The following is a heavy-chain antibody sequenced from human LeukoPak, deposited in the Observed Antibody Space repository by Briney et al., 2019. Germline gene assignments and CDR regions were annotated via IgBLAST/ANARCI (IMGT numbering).Heavy chain of an antibody. CDR1: GGSISSSSYY. CDR2: IYYSGST. J-gene: IGHJ3*02. Sequence: SETLSLTCTVSGGSISSSSYYWGWIRQPPGKGLEWIGSIYYSGSTYYNPSLKSRVTISVDTSKNQFSLKLSSVTAADTAAYYCARRLRATGAFDIWGQGTMVTVSS. CDR3: ARRLRATGAFDI. V-gene: IGHV4-39*01. D-gene: IGHD1-26*01.